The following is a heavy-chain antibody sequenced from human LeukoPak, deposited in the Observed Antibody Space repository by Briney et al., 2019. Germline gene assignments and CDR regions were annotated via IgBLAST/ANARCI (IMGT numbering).Heavy chain of an antibody. CDR2: IYYSGST. CDR3: ARESSGEYYFDY. V-gene: IGHV4-30-4*01. Sequence: SQTLSLTCTVSGGSTSSGDYYWSWIRQPPGKGLEWIGYIYYSGSTYYNPSLKSRVTISVDTSKNQFSLKLSSVTAADTAVYYCARESSGEYYFDYWGQGTLVTVSS. CDR1: GGSTSSGDYY. J-gene: IGHJ4*02. D-gene: IGHD3-10*01.